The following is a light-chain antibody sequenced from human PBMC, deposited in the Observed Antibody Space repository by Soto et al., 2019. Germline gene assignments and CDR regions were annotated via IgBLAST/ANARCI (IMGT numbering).Light chain of an antibody. V-gene: IGLV2-14*01. CDR3: SSYTSSSPYV. Sequence: QSVLTQPASVSGSPGQSITISCTGTSSDVGGYNYVSWYQQHPGKAPKLMIYDVSNRPSGVSNRFSGSKSGNTASLTISGLQAEVVADYSCSSYTSSSPYVFGTGTKVTVL. J-gene: IGLJ1*01. CDR2: DVS. CDR1: SSDVGGYNY.